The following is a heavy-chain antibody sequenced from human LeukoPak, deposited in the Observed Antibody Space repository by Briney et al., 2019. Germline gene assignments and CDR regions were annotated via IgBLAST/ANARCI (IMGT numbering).Heavy chain of an antibody. J-gene: IGHJ4*02. V-gene: IGHV1-2*04. Sequence: GASVKVSCKASGYTFTGYYMHWVRQAPGQGLEWMGWINPNSGGTNYAQKFQGWVTMTRDTSISTAYMELSRLRSDDTAVYYCARENGSGSQGYYFDYWGQGTLVTVSS. D-gene: IGHD3-10*01. CDR1: GYTFTGYY. CDR2: INPNSGGT. CDR3: ARENGSGSQGYYFDY.